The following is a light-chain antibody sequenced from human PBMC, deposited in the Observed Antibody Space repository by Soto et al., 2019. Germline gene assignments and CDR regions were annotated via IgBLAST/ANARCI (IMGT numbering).Light chain of an antibody. V-gene: IGKV2-28*01. Sequence: DIVMTQSPLSLPVTPGEPASISCSSIQILLHRNGYNYLDWYLQKPGQSPQLLIYLGSSRASGVPSRFSGSGSGTEFTLTISSLQPDDFATYYCQQYNSYPWTFGQGTKVDI. CDR3: QQYNSYPWT. CDR1: QILLHRNGYNY. CDR2: LGS. J-gene: IGKJ1*01.